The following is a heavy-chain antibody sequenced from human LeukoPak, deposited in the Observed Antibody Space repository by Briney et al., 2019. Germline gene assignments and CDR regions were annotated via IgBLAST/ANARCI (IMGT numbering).Heavy chain of an antibody. CDR1: GFTFDDYA. V-gene: IGHV3-20*04. J-gene: IGHJ4*02. CDR3: ARDGLRRPPTPYCGGDCPLDY. Sequence: GGSLRLSCAASGFTFDDYAMSWVRHTPGKGLGWVSGTNWDGGRTGYADSVKGRFTISRDNAKNSLYLQMNSLRVGDTAMYYCARDGLRRPPTPYCGGDCPLDYWGQGTLVSVSS. CDR2: TNWDGGRT. D-gene: IGHD2-21*02.